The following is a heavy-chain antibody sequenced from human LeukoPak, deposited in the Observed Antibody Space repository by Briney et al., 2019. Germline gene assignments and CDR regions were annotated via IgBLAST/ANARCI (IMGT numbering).Heavy chain of an antibody. CDR3: ARDNSVGDNAWWFDP. D-gene: IGHD1-26*01. CDR1: GYTLTELS. CDR2: FDPEDGET. J-gene: IGHJ5*02. V-gene: IGHV1-24*01. Sequence: ASVKVSCKVSGYTLTELSMHWVRQAPGKGLEWMGGFDPEDGETIYAQKFQGRVTMTRDMSTSTDYMELSSLRSEDTAIYYCARDNSVGDNAWWFDPWGQGTLVTVSS.